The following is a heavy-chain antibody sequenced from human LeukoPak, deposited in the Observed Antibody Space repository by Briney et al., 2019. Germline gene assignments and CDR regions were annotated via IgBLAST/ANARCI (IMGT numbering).Heavy chain of an antibody. Sequence: ASVKVSCKTSGYIFTTYGLSWVRQAPGQGLEWMGWISAFNGETNYAQKFQGRITVTTDTSASTVYMELTGLTSEDTAVYYCYAVRQQPYWGQGTLVTVSS. V-gene: IGHV1-18*01. CDR3: YAVRQQPY. CDR2: ISAFNGET. D-gene: IGHD6-13*01. CDR1: GYIFTTYG. J-gene: IGHJ4*02.